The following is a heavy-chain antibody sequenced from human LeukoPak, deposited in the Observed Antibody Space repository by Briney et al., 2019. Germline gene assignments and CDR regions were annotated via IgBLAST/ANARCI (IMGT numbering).Heavy chain of an antibody. CDR1: GFTVSSNY. J-gene: IGHJ6*02. Sequence: GGSLRLSCAASGFTVSSNYMSWVRQAPGKGLEWVSVIYSGGSTYYADSVKGRFTISRDNSKNTLYLQMNSLRAEVTAVYYCASSSGGSLHYGMDVWGQGTTVTVSS. V-gene: IGHV3-66*01. CDR2: IYSGGST. CDR3: ASSSGGSLHYGMDV. D-gene: IGHD2-15*01.